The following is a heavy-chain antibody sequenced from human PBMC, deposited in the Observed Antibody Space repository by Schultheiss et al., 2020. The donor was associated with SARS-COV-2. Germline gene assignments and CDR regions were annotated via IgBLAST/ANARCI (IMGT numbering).Heavy chain of an antibody. J-gene: IGHJ4*02. Sequence: SETLSLTCAVYGGSFSGYYWSWIRQPPGKGLEWIGYIYYSGSTNYNPSLKSRVTISVDTSKNQFSLKLSSVTAADTAVYHCARSNSSSWYYFDYWGQGTLVTVSS. CDR1: GGSFSGYY. V-gene: IGHV4-59*01. D-gene: IGHD6-13*01. CDR2: IYYSGST. CDR3: ARSNSSSWYYFDY.